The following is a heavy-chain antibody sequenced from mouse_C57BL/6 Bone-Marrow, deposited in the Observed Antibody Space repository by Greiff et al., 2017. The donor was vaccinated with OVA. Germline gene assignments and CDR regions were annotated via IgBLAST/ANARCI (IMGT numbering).Heavy chain of an antibody. D-gene: IGHD2-1*01. CDR1: GYTFTDYY. CDR2: INPNNGGT. CDR3: ARIYYGNYFWYFDV. J-gene: IGHJ1*03. Sequence: VQLQQSGPELVKPGASVKISCKASGYTFTDYYMNWVKQSHGKSLEWIGDINPNNGGTSYNQKFKGKATLTVDKSSSTAYMELRSLTSEDSAVYYCARIYYGNYFWYFDVWGTGTTVTVSS. V-gene: IGHV1-26*01.